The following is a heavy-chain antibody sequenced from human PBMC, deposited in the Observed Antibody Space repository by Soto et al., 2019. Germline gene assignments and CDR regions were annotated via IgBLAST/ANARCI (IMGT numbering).Heavy chain of an antibody. CDR1: GGIFHGYG. CDR3: ARHGIGGTVFRGYLDY. CDR2: IRFDGSNE. V-gene: IGHV3-33*01. D-gene: IGHD1-7*01. Sequence: QEQLVESGGGVVQPGTSLRLSCAVPGGIFHGYGMHWVRQAPGKGLEWVAIIRFDGSNEEYADSVKGRFTISRDNSKNTLYLQMNTREAEDTAVYYCARHGIGGTVFRGYLDYWGRGTVVTVSS. J-gene: IGHJ4*02.